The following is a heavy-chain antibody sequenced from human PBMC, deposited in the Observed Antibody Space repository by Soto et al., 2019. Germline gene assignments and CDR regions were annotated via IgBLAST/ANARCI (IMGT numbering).Heavy chain of an antibody. CDR2: INTDGATS. D-gene: IGHD2-2*01. CDR1: GFTFSGHW. Sequence: EVQLVESGGDLVQPGGSLRLSCAASGFTFSGHWMHWVRQVPGKGLEWVSRINTDGATSTYADSVKGRFTISRDNANNTLDLQMSALRAEDTALYYCSREAGYCSSTSCYRRAFDTWGQGTTVTVSS. CDR3: SREAGYCSSTSCYRRAFDT. J-gene: IGHJ3*02. V-gene: IGHV3-74*03.